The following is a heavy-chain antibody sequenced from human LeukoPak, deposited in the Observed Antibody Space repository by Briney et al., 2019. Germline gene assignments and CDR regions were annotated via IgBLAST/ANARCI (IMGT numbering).Heavy chain of an antibody. CDR3: ARGGYSSSNFDY. CDR2: IYYSGST. D-gene: IGHD6-6*01. CDR1: GGSISSSSYY. Sequence: SETLSLTCTVSGGSISSSSYYWGWIRQPPGKGLEWIGSIYYSGSTYYNPSLKSRVTISVGTSKNQFSLKLSSVTAADTAVYYCARGGYSSSNFDYWGQGTLVTVSS. V-gene: IGHV4-39*01. J-gene: IGHJ4*02.